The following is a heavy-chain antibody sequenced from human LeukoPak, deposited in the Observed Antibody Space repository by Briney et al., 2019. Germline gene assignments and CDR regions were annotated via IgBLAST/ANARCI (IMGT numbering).Heavy chain of an antibody. CDR1: GFTFSSYE. Sequence: GGSLRLSCAASGFTFSSYEMNWVRQAPGKGLEWVSNISRGSRTIYYSDSVKSRFTISRDNAKNSLYLQMNSLRTEDTAVYYCARDSYSSSRNDYWGQGTLVTVSS. J-gene: IGHJ4*02. CDR2: ISRGSRTI. CDR3: ARDSYSSSRNDY. V-gene: IGHV3-48*01. D-gene: IGHD6-13*01.